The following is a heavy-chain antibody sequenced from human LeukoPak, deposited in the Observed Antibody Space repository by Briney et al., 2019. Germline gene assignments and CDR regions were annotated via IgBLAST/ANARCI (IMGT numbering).Heavy chain of an antibody. Sequence: SQTLSLACTVSGGAISSSRYYWGCIPQPPGKGLEWIVSIDYSGSTYYNPSLKSRVTISVDTSKNQFSQKLSSVTAADTAVYYCARSLASRYYFDYWGQGTLVTVSS. J-gene: IGHJ4*02. CDR1: GGAISSSRYY. CDR3: ARSLASRYYFDY. D-gene: IGHD5-12*01. V-gene: IGHV4-39*01. CDR2: IDYSGST.